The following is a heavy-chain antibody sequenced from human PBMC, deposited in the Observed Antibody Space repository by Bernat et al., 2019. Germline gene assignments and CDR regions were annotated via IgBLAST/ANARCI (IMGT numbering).Heavy chain of an antibody. Sequence: QVQLVQSGAEVKKPGSSVKVSCKASGGTFSSYAISWVRQAPGQGLEWMGGIIPIFGTANYAQKFQGRVTITADESTSTAYMELRSLRSDDTAVYYCARDLGETTVTTDFDYWGQGTLVTVSS. CDR1: GGTFSSYA. CDR2: IIPIFGTA. D-gene: IGHD4-17*01. CDR3: ARDLGETTVTTDFDY. J-gene: IGHJ4*02. V-gene: IGHV1-69*01.